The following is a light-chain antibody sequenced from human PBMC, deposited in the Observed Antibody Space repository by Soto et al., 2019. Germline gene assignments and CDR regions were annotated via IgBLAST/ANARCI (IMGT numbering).Light chain of an antibody. Sequence: LAQPRSVSGSPGQSVTISCTGTSSDVGGHNYVSWYQQYPGKAPKLLLSSVSKRPSGVPDRFSGSKSGNTASLTISGLQAEDEADYYCCSYAGSYTYVFGTGTKVTVL. V-gene: IGLV2-11*01. J-gene: IGLJ1*01. CDR1: SSDVGGHNY. CDR3: CSYAGSYTYV. CDR2: SVS.